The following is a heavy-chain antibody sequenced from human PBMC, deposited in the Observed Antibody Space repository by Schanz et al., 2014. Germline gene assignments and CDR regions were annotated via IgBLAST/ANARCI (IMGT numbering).Heavy chain of an antibody. D-gene: IGHD3-3*01. Sequence: EVQLVESGGGLIQPGGSLRLSCAASGYTVSSNYMSWVRQAPGKGLEWVANIKQDGIEKYYVDSVKGRFTISRDNAKNSLYLQMTSLTADDTAVYYCARDKGGYYPFDYWGRGTLVTVSS. V-gene: IGHV3-7*01. CDR2: IKQDGIEK. CDR1: GYTVSSNY. J-gene: IGHJ4*02. CDR3: ARDKGGYYPFDY.